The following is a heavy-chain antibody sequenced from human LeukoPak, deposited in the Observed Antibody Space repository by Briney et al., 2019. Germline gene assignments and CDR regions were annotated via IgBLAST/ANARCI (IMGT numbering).Heavy chain of an antibody. J-gene: IGHJ4*02. D-gene: IGHD3-9*01. CDR1: GFTFSNYA. V-gene: IGHV3-23*01. CDR3: AKWGDYDVLSGYYVPDY. CDR2: ILGSGGST. Sequence: GGSLRLSCAASGFTFSNYAMSWVRQAPGEGLEWVSAILGSGGSTYYADSVKGRFTVSRDNSKSTLYLQMNSLRAEDTALYYCAKWGDYDVLSGYYVPDYWGQGTLVTVSS.